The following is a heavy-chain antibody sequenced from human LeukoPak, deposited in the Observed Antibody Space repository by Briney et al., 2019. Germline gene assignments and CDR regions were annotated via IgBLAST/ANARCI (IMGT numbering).Heavy chain of an antibody. CDR2: IYSGGST. CDR1: GFTVSSNY. J-gene: IGHJ4*02. D-gene: IGHD3-22*01. CDR3: AKGPNYDSSGY. V-gene: IGHV3-53*01. Sequence: GGSLRLSCAASGFTVSSNYMSWVRQAPGKGLEWVSVIYSGGSTYYADSVKGRFTISRDNSKKTLYLQMNSLRAEDTAVYYCAKGPNYDSSGYWGQGTLVTVSS.